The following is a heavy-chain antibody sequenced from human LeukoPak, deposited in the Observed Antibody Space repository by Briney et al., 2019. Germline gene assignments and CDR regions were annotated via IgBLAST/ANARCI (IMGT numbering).Heavy chain of an antibody. CDR3: ARPNSSDYGGNFDY. D-gene: IGHD4-23*01. Sequence: PGGSLRLSCAGSGFTFSTYSMNWVRQAPGKGLEWVSSISSISSRNSYMYYADSVKGRFTISRDNAKNSLYLQMNSLRAEDTAVYYCARPNSSDYGGNFDYWGQGTLVTVSS. J-gene: IGHJ4*02. CDR1: GFTFSTYS. CDR2: ISSRNSYM. V-gene: IGHV3-21*01.